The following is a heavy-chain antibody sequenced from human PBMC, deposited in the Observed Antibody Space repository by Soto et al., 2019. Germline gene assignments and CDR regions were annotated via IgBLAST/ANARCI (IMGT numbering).Heavy chain of an antibody. CDR1: GGSFSSGGYS. D-gene: IGHD3-3*02. V-gene: IGHV4-30-2*01. CDR3: ARGPPFLP. CDR2: IYHGGST. J-gene: IGHJ5*02. Sequence: QLQLQESGSGLVKPSQTLSLTCTASGGSFSSGGYSWSWIRQPLGKGLEWIGYIYHGGSTYYNPSLKSRVTISVDRSKNQFSLKLSSVTAADTAVYYCARGPPFLPWGQGTLVTVSS.